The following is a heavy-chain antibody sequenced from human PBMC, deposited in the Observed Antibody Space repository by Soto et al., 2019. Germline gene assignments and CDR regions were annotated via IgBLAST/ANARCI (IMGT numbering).Heavy chain of an antibody. CDR2: IIPIFGTA. CDR3: ARDKYVLKYSSSALVY. V-gene: IGHV1-69*06. D-gene: IGHD6-6*01. Sequence: SVKVSCKASGGTFSSYAISWVRQAPGQGLEWMGGIIPIFGTANYAQKFQGRVTITADKSTSTAYMELSSLRSEDTAVYYCARDKYVLKYSSSALVYWGQGTLVTVSS. J-gene: IGHJ4*02. CDR1: GGTFSSYA.